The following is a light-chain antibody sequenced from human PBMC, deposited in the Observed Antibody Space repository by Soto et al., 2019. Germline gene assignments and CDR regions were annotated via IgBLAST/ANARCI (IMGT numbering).Light chain of an antibody. CDR1: QGINTF. CDR2: AAY. CDR3: QKSNSAPLT. J-gene: IGKJ4*01. V-gene: IGKV1-9*01. Sequence: IQLTQSPSSLSASVGDRVTITCRASQGINTFLAWYQQKPGKAPKLLIYAAYTLQSGVPSRFSGSGSGTDFTLTISRLPPQDFAAYYCQKSNSAPLTLGGGPKV.